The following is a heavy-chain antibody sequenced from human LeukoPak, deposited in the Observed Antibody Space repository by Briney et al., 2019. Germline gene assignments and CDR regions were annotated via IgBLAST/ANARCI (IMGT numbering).Heavy chain of an antibody. V-gene: IGHV3-23*01. D-gene: IGHD1-26*01. CDR2: ISGSGGST. J-gene: IGHJ4*02. CDR3: AKESGSLYYFDY. Sequence: GGSLRLSCAASGFTFSSYSMNWVRQAPGKGLEWVSAISGSGGSTYYADSVKGRFTISRDNSKNTLYLQMNSLRAEDTAVYYCAKESGSLYYFDYWGQGTLVTVSS. CDR1: GFTFSSYS.